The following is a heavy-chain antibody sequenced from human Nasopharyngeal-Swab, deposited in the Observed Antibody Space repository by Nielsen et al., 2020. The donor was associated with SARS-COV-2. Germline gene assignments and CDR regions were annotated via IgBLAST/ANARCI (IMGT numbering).Heavy chain of an antibody. CDR3: ARSRSACPFDY. Sequence: GESLKISCAASGFTFSDHYMDWVRQAPGKGLEWVGRTRDRAHSYTTEYAASVKGRFTISRDDSKSSLYLQMNSLKTEDTAVYYCARSRSACPFDYWGQGTLVTVSS. CDR2: TRDRAHSYTT. J-gene: IGHJ4*02. CDR1: GFTFSDHY. V-gene: IGHV3-72*01. D-gene: IGHD2-15*01.